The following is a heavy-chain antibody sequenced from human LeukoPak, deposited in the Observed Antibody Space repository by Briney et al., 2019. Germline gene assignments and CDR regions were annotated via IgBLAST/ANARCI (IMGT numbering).Heavy chain of an antibody. CDR1: GYTFTSYA. CDR3: ARGGCSGGSCYSGRYYFDY. CDR2: INTGNGNT. J-gene: IGHJ4*02. V-gene: IGHV1-3*04. D-gene: IGHD2-15*01. Sequence: ASVKVSCKASGYTFTSYAMHWVRQAPGQRLEWMGCINTGNGNTKYSQKFQGRVTITRDTSASTAYMELSSLRSEDTAVYYCARGGCSGGSCYSGRYYFDYWGQGTLVTVSS.